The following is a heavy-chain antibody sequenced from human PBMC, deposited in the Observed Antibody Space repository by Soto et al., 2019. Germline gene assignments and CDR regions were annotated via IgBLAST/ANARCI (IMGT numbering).Heavy chain of an antibody. J-gene: IGHJ4*02. V-gene: IGHV1-46*03. D-gene: IGHD3-10*01. CDR3: ARDPDLYGPGVDY. CDR1: GYTFTSYG. Sequence: ASVKVSCKASGYTFTSYGIHWLRQAPGQGPEWMGIISPGGDTTNYAQKFQGRVTMTRDTATSTVYMELRSLRSEDTAVYFCARDPDLYGPGVDYWGQGTPVTVSS. CDR2: ISPGGDTT.